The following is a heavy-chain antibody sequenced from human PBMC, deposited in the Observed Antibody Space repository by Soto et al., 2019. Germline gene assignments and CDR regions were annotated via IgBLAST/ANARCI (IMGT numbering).Heavy chain of an antibody. CDR1: GGSFSGYS. CDR2: VNHSGST. V-gene: IGHV4-34*01. CDR3: AREQSYYDILTGYFYDWFDP. J-gene: IGHJ5*02. Sequence: SETLSLTCAVYGGSFSGYSCSWIRQPPGKGLEWIGEVNHSGSTNYNSSLKSRVTISLDTSKNQFSLKLNSVTAADTAVYYCAREQSYYDILTGYFYDWFDPWGQGTLVTVSS. D-gene: IGHD3-9*01.